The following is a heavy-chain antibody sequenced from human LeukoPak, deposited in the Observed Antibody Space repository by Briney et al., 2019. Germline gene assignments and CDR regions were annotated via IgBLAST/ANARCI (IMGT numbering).Heavy chain of an antibody. CDR1: GGSFSDYY. D-gene: IGHD3-10*01. Sequence: ASETLSLTCAVYGGSFSDYYWNWIRQPPGKGLEWIGEINHSGSTNYNPSLKSRVTISVDTSKNQFSLKLSSVTAADTAVYYCARLTKNDSGSFRFGKKKRGYMDVWGKGTTVTISS. V-gene: IGHV4-34*01. CDR3: ARLTKNDSGSFRFGKKKRGYMDV. J-gene: IGHJ6*03. CDR2: INHSGST.